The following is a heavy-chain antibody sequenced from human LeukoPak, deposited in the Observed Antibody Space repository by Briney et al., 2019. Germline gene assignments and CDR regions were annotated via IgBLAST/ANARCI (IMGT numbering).Heavy chain of an antibody. CDR2: VYHSGST. V-gene: IGHV4-59*08. CDR3: ARRASRAMTDDYYYYYCMDV. D-gene: IGHD2-2*01. Sequence: ASETLSLTCSVSGGSIRIGYWTWIRQPPGKGLEWIGCVYHSGSTNYNPSLKSRVTISVDTSKNQFSLKLSSVTAADTAVYYCARRASRAMTDDYYYYYCMDVWGQGTTVTVSS. J-gene: IGHJ6*02. CDR1: GGSIRIGY.